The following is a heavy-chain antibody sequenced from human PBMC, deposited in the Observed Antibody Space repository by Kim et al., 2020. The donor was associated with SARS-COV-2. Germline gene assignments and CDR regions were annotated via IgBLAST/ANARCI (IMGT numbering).Heavy chain of an antibody. D-gene: IGHD2-15*01. Sequence: GTTDYAAPVKGRFTISRDDSKNTLYLQMNSLKTEDTAVYYCTTDFPSSAHWGQGTLVTVSS. CDR3: TTDFPSSAH. V-gene: IGHV3-15*01. CDR2: GTT. J-gene: IGHJ4*02.